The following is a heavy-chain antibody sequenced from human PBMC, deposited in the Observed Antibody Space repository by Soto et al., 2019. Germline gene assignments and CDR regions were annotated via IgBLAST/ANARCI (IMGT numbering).Heavy chain of an antibody. CDR3: AKVAQGDPLTSDYGMDV. D-gene: IGHD2-21*02. CDR1: GFPFSSYG. J-gene: IGHJ6*02. Sequence: GGSLRLSCAASGFPFSSYGMHWVRQAPGKGLEWVSLISHDGNNEFYADSVKGRFTVSRDNSRNTLYLQMNSLRAEDTAVYYCAKVAQGDPLTSDYGMDVWGQGTTVTVSS. V-gene: IGHV3-30*18. CDR2: ISHDGNNE.